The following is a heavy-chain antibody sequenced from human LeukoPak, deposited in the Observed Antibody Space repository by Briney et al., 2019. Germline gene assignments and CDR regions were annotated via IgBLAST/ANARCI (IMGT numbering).Heavy chain of an antibody. J-gene: IGHJ4*02. CDR3: ARGGSGWSSEYYFDY. CDR2: FYYSGST. V-gene: IGHV4-59*01. D-gene: IGHD6-19*01. CDR1: GGSISSNY. Sequence: SETLPLTCTVSGGSISSNYWSWIRQAPGKGLQWIAYFYYSGSTNYNPSLKSRVPISVDTSKNQFSLKLTSVTAADTAVYYCARGGSGWSSEYYFDYWGQGTLVTVSS.